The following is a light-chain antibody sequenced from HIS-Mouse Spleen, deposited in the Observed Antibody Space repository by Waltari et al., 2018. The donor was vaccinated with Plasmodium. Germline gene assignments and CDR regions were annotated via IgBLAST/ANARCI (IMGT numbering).Light chain of an antibody. CDR2: LAS. V-gene: IGKV4-1*01. J-gene: IGKJ4*01. CDR3: QQYYSTPLT. CDR1: QSVLYSSNNKNY. Sequence: DIVMTQSPDSLAVSLGERATIHCKSRQSVLYSSNNKNYLAWYQQKPGQPPKLLIYLASTRESGVPDRFSGSGSGTDFTLTISSLQAEDVAVYYCQQYYSTPLTFGGGTKVEIK.